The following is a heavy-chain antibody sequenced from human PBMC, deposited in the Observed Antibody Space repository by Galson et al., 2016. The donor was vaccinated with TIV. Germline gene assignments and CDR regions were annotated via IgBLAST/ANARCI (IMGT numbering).Heavy chain of an antibody. V-gene: IGHV5-51*03. D-gene: IGHD3-22*01. CDR2: IIPGDSET. CDR1: GYRFTTNW. J-gene: IGHJ3*02. CDR3: ASLGDSSGSHLTDAFDI. Sequence: QSGAEVKKPGESLKISCKTSGYRFTTNWIAWVRQVPGKGLEWMGIIIPGDSETRYSPSFQGQVTISVDKSFSTAYLQWSYLKTSDSAMYYCASLGDSSGSHLTDAFDIWGQGTLITVSS.